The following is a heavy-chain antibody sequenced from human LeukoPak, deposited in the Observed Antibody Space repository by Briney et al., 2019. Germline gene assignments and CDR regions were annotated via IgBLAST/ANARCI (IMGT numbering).Heavy chain of an antibody. V-gene: IGHV1-69*13. CDR3: VRGYCSSTSCYWSLDL. J-gene: IGHJ4*02. Sequence: GASVKVSCKASGDTFSSYAISLVRQAPGQGLEWVGGIIPICGTGNYAQEFQGRVKITADESTSPAYMELSSLRSEDTVVYCGVRGYCSSTSCYWSLDLWAQGTLVTVSS. CDR1: GDTFSSYA. D-gene: IGHD2-2*01. CDR2: IIPICGTG.